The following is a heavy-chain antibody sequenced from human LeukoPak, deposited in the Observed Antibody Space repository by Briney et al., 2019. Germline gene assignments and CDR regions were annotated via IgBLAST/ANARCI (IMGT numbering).Heavy chain of an antibody. Sequence: PGGSLRLSCAASGFTFSSYWMSWVRQAPGKGLEWVANINQDGSKKRYADSMKGRFTISRDNAKESLYLQLNSMRAEDKAVYYCAKWGPYCVGDYCPALDSWGPGTLVTVSS. CDR1: GFTFSSYW. CDR2: INQDGSKK. J-gene: IGHJ4*02. D-gene: IGHD2-21*02. CDR3: AKWGPYCVGDYCPALDS. V-gene: IGHV3-7*01.